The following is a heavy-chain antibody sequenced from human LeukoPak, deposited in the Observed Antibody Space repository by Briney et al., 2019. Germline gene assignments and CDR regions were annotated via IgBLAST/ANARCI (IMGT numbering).Heavy chain of an antibody. J-gene: IGHJ4*02. CDR1: GGSISSYY. Sequence: ETLSLTCTVSGGSISSYYWSWIRQPPGKGLEWIGYIYYSGSTNFNPSLKSRVAISVDTSKNQFSLKLSSVTAADTAVYYCARGGLEYQLLSYFDYWGQGTLVTVSS. D-gene: IGHD2-2*01. CDR2: IYYSGST. V-gene: IGHV4-59*01. CDR3: ARGGLEYQLLSYFDY.